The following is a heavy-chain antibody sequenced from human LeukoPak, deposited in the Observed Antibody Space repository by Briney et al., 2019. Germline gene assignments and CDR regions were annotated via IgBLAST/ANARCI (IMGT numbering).Heavy chain of an antibody. CDR3: ARGLGGVVPSNVQSLFDP. Sequence: SETLSLTCAVYGGSFSGYYWSWIRQPPGKGLGWIGEINHSGSTNYNPSLKSRVTISVDTSKNQFSLKLSSVTAADTAVYYCARGLGGVVPSNVQSLFDPWGQGTLVTVSS. CDR1: GGSFSGYY. CDR2: INHSGST. J-gene: IGHJ5*02. V-gene: IGHV4-34*01. D-gene: IGHD3-16*01.